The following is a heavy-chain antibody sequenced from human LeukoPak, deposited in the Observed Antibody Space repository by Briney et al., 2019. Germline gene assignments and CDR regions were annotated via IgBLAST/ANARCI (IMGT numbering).Heavy chain of an antibody. D-gene: IGHD1-26*01. CDR2: IYYSGST. CDR1: GGSISSYY. V-gene: IGHV4-59*01. Sequence: SETLSLTCTVSGGSISSYYWSWIRQPPGKGLEWIGYIYYSGSTNYNPSLKSRVTISVDTSKNQFSLKLSSVTAADTAVYYCARESPGGSNLGDDAFDIWGQGTMVTVSS. CDR3: ARESPGGSNLGDDAFDI. J-gene: IGHJ3*02.